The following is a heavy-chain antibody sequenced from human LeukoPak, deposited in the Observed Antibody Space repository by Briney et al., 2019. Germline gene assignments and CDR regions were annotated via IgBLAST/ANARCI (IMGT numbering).Heavy chain of an antibody. CDR1: GFTFSSYA. Sequence: PGGSLRLSCAASGFTFSSYAMSWVRQAPGKGLEWVSAISGNGGITYYADSVKGRFTISRDNSKNTLYLQMNGLRADDTAVYYCAREAAADVFDIWGQGTMVTVSS. V-gene: IGHV3-23*01. CDR2: ISGNGGIT. J-gene: IGHJ3*02. CDR3: AREAAADVFDI. D-gene: IGHD6-13*01.